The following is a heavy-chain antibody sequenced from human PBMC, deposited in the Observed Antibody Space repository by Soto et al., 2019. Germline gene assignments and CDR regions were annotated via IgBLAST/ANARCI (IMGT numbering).Heavy chain of an antibody. CDR2: INAGNGNT. Sequence: QVQLVQSGAEVKKPGASVKVSCKASGYTFTSYAMHWVREAPGQRLEWMGWINAGNGNTKYSQKFQGRVTITRDISASKDSMELSSLRSEATAVYYCARTNNKDLVVVPAAASGMQYWGQGTLVNVSS. CDR1: GYTFTSYA. D-gene: IGHD2-2*01. J-gene: IGHJ4*02. V-gene: IGHV1-3*01. CDR3: ARTNNKDLVVVPAAASGMQY.